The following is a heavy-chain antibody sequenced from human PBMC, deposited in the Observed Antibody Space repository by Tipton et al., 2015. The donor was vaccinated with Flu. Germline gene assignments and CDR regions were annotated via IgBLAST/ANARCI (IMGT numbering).Heavy chain of an antibody. CDR3: AATPGEVAGNPGYYLGMDV. D-gene: IGHD6-19*01. V-gene: IGHV3-23*01. CDR2: ISGKYTYT. Sequence: SLRLSCAASEFNMNSFAMSWVRQAPGKGLGWVSTISGKYTYTNYADSVKGLFTIARDDSKNLLYLQMNNLRVDDAARYYCAATPGEVAGNPGYYLGMDVCGPGIMSSVSS. CDR1: EFNMNSFA. J-gene: IGHJ6*02.